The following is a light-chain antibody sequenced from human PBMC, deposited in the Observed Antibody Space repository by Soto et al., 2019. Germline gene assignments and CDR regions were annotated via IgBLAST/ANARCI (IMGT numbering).Light chain of an antibody. CDR3: QQSYSTLRA. CDR2: AAS. Sequence: SSLSASVGDRVTITCRASQSISSYLNWYQQKPGKAPKLLIYAASSLQSGVPSRFSGSGSGTDFTLTISSLQPEDFATYYCQQSYSTLRAFGQGTKVDIK. CDR1: QSISSY. J-gene: IGKJ1*01. V-gene: IGKV1-39*01.